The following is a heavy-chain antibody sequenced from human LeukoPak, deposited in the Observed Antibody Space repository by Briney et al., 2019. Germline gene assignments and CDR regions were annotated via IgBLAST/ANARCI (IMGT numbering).Heavy chain of an antibody. CDR2: ISSSSSTI. CDR3: AREAKQGYCSSTSCYAHWFDP. V-gene: IGHV3-48*04. J-gene: IGHJ5*02. D-gene: IGHD2-2*01. Sequence: PGGSLRLSCAASGFTFSSYSMNWVRQAPGKGLEWVSYISSSSSTIYYADSVKGRFTISRDNAKNSLYLQMNSLRAEDTAVYYCAREAKQGYCSSTSCYAHWFDPWGQGTLVTVSS. CDR1: GFTFSSYS.